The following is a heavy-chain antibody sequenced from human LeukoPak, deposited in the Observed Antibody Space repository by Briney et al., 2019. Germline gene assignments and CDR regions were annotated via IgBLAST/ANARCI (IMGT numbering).Heavy chain of an antibody. CDR1: GFSVSSNY. Sequence: GGSLRLSCEASGFSVSSNYMSWVRQAPGKGLEWVSVIYSGGSTYYADSVKGRFTISRDNSKNTLYLQMNSLRDEDTAVYYCARDLGHDYDLCSFDYWGQGTLVTVSS. D-gene: IGHD4-17*01. CDR3: ARDLGHDYDLCSFDY. J-gene: IGHJ4*02. CDR2: IYSGGST. V-gene: IGHV3-53*01.